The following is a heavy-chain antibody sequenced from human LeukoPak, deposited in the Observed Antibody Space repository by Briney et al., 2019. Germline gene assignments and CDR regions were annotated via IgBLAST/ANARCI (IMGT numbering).Heavy chain of an antibody. CDR2: ISGSGAST. CDR3: AKDLSPGHY. V-gene: IGHV3-23*01. CDR1: GFTFSTNA. J-gene: IGHJ4*02. D-gene: IGHD2/OR15-2a*01. Sequence: GGSLRLSCLTSGFTFSTNAMSWVRQAPGKGLEWISGISGSGASTYYADSVTGRFTISRDNSRNTLYLQMNSLRGDDTAVYYCAKDLSPGHYRGQGTLVTVSS.